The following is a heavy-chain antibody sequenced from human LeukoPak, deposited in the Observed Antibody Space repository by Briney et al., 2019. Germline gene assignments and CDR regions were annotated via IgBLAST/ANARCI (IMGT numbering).Heavy chain of an antibody. Sequence: GGTLRLSCAASGFTFSSYGMSWVRQAPGKGLEWVSAISGSGGSTYYADSVKGRFTISRDNSKNTLYLQMNSLRAEDTAVYYCAKADRYGGNPRDGFDYWGQGTLVTVSS. CDR1: GFTFSSYG. V-gene: IGHV3-23*01. CDR2: ISGSGGST. CDR3: AKADRYGGNPRDGFDY. J-gene: IGHJ4*02. D-gene: IGHD4-23*01.